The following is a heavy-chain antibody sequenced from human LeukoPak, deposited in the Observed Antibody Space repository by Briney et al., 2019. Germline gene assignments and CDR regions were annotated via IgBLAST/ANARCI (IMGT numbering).Heavy chain of an antibody. CDR2: IYYSGST. D-gene: IGHD1-1*01. Sequence: SETLSLTCAVSGGSISSSSYYWGWIRQPPGKGLEWIGSIYYSGSTYYNPSLKSRVTISVDTSKNQFSLKLTSVTAADTAVYYCARGGGYASAFQHWGQGTLFTVSS. J-gene: IGHJ1*01. V-gene: IGHV4-39*07. CDR3: ARGGGYASAFQH. CDR1: GGSISSSSYY.